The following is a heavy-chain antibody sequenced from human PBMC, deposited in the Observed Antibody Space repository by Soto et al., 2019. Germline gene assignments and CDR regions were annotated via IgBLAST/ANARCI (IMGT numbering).Heavy chain of an antibody. Sequence: GGSLRLSCAASGFTFSSYGMHWVRQAPGKGLEWVAVISYDGSNKYYADSVKGRFTISRDNSKNTLYLQMNSLRAEDTAVYYCAKDLFTIFGVAPGYWGQGTLVTVSS. J-gene: IGHJ4*02. D-gene: IGHD3-3*01. CDR2: ISYDGSNK. V-gene: IGHV3-30*18. CDR1: GFTFSSYG. CDR3: AKDLFTIFGVAPGY.